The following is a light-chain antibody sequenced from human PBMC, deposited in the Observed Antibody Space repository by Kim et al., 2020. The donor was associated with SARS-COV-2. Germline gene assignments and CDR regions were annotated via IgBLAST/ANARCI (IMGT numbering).Light chain of an antibody. Sequence: EIVLTQSPGTLSLSPGERATLSCRASQSVRGRYLAWYKFQPGQAPRLLIYGASSRATGVPDRFSGRGSGRDFTLTIDRLEPEDFAVYFCHLYGTSPHTFGQGTKVDLK. CDR2: GAS. J-gene: IGKJ1*01. CDR1: QSVRGRY. V-gene: IGKV3-20*01. CDR3: HLYGTSPHT.